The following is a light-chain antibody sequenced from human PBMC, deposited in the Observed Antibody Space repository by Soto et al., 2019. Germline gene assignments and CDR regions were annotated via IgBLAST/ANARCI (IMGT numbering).Light chain of an antibody. J-gene: IGKJ1*01. V-gene: IGKV3-15*01. CDR1: QSISSS. CDR3: QQSSNIPWT. CDR2: GAS. Sequence: EIVMTQSPATLSVSPGERATLSCRASQSISSSLAWYQQRPGQPPRLLIYGASTRAAGIPPRFSGSGSGTEFTLSISSLQREDFATYFCQQSSNIPWTFGQGTKVEMK.